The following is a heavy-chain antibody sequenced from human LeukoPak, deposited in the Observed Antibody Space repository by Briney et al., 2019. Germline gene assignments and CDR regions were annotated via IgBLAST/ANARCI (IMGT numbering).Heavy chain of an antibody. CDR3: ARDPGDYDSSGYPPV. CDR2: IIPILGIA. Sequence: GSSVKVSCKASGGTFSSYAISWVQQAPGQGLEWMGRIIPILGIANYAQKFQGRVTITADKSTSTAYMELSSLRSEDTAVYYCARDPGDYDSSGYPPVWGQGTLVTVSS. V-gene: IGHV1-69*04. D-gene: IGHD3-22*01. J-gene: IGHJ4*02. CDR1: GGTFSSYA.